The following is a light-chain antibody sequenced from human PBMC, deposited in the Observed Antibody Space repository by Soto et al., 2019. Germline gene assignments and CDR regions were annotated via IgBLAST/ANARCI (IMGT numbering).Light chain of an antibody. J-gene: IGLJ3*02. CDR2: EVS. Sequence: QSALTQPASVSGSPGQSITISCTGTNSDVGTYNYVSWYQQHPGKAPKFVVYEVSDRPSGVSDRFSGSKSGNTASLTISGLQTEDEADYYCYSYRGSNAWVFGGGTKLTVL. CDR3: YSYRGSNAWV. V-gene: IGLV2-14*01. CDR1: NSDVGTYNY.